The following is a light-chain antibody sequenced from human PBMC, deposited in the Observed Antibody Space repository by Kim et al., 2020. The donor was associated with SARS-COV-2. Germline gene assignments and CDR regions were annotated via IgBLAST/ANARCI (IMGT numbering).Light chain of an antibody. CDR3: QQYYSTPPT. V-gene: IGKV4-1*01. CDR2: WAS. J-gene: IGKJ2*01. CDR1: QSVLYSSNNKSY. Sequence: SATINFKSSQSVLYSSNNKSYLAWYQQKPGQPPKLLIYWASTRESGVPDRFSGSGSGTDFTLTISSLQAEDVAVYYCQQYYSTPPTFGQGTKLEI.